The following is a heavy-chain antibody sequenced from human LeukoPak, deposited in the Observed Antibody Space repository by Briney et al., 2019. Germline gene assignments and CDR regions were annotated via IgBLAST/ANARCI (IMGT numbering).Heavy chain of an antibody. D-gene: IGHD3-22*01. Sequence: SETLSLTCTVSGGSISSYYWSWIRQPPGKGLEWIGYIYYSGSTNYNPSLKSRVTISVDTSKNQFSLKLSSVTAADTAVYYCARDPSGYFNYWGQGTLVTVPS. V-gene: IGHV4-59*01. CDR1: GGSISSYY. CDR2: IYYSGST. CDR3: ARDPSGYFNY. J-gene: IGHJ4*02.